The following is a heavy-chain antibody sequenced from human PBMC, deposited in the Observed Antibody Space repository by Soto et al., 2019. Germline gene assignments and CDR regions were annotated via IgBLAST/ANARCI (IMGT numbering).Heavy chain of an antibody. V-gene: IGHV4-34*01. CDR2: INHSGST. D-gene: IGHD2-8*02. J-gene: IGHJ4*02. CDR3: ARDKITGLFDY. Sequence: QVQLQQWGAGLLKPSETLSLTCAVYGGSFSGYYWPWIRQPPGTGLEWVGEINHSGSTNYNPSLKSRVTISVDTSKNHFSLKLTSVTAADTAVYYCARDKITGLFDYWGQGTLVTVSS. CDR1: GGSFSGYY.